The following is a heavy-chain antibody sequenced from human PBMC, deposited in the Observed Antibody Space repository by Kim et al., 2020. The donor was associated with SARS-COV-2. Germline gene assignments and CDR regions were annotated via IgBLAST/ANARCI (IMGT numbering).Heavy chain of an antibody. CDR1: GGTFSSYA. CDR3: ARDGSITGTTYYYYYYGMDV. V-gene: IGHV1-69*13. CDR2: IIPIFGTA. D-gene: IGHD1-7*01. J-gene: IGHJ6*02. Sequence: SVKVSCKASGGTFSSYAISWVRQAPGQGLEWMGGIIPIFGTANYAQKFQGRVTITADESTSTAYMELSSLRSEDTAVYYCARDGSITGTTYYYYYYGMDVWGQGTTVTVSS.